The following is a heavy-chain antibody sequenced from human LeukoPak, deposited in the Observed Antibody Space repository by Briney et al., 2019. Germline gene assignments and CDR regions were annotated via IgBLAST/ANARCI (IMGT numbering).Heavy chain of an antibody. CDR3: AKLLGTVTTYDS. V-gene: IGHV3-7*01. CDR1: GFTFSGNW. J-gene: IGHJ4*02. Sequence: GGSLTLSCEASGFTFSGNWMSWVRQAPGKGLEWVASINPDGSQKLYVDPVKGRFTISRDNTKSSLYLQMNSLGAEDTAMYYCAKLLGTVTTYDSWGQGTRVTVSS. CDR2: INPDGSQK. D-gene: IGHD2/OR15-2a*01.